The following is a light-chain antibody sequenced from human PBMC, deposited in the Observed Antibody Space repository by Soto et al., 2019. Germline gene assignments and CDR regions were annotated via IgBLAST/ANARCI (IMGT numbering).Light chain of an antibody. V-gene: IGLV2-23*01. J-gene: IGLJ1*01. CDR3: CLYIGATTYV. CDR1: SGFVGSFSL. CDR2: EGH. Sequence: QSALAQPASVSGSPGQSITISCTGTSGFVGSFSLVSCNQHPTGEAPKHMTSEGHTRPSGVTDCFSGSTSVNSASQTIPGLQADDEAVYFCCLYIGATTYVFGTGTKVTVL.